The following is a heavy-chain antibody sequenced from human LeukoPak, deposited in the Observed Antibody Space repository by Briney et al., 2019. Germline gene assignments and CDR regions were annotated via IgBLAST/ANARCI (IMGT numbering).Heavy chain of an antibody. CDR1: GFTFSIYS. Sequence: PGGSLRLSCAASGFTFSIYSINWVRQTPGKGLEWVSYISSSGSTIYYADSVKGRFTISRDNAKNSLYLQMNSLRAEDTAVYYCARDLLGYYDSFWGQGTLVTVSS. CDR3: ARDLLGYYDSF. V-gene: IGHV3-48*04. D-gene: IGHD3-22*01. J-gene: IGHJ4*02. CDR2: ISSSGSTI.